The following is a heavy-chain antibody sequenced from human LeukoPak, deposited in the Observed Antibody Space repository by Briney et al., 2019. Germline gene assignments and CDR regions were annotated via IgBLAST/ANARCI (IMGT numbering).Heavy chain of an antibody. D-gene: IGHD5-12*01. V-gene: IGHV3-74*01. Sequence: GGSLRLSCAASGFTFSSYWMHWVRQAPGKGLVWVSRLNSDGTDTYHADSVKGRVTISRDNAKNTVYLEMNSLRAEDTAVYYCARGGLRNWYFDLWGRGTLVTVSS. CDR1: GFTFSSYW. CDR2: LNSDGTDT. J-gene: IGHJ2*01. CDR3: ARGGLRNWYFDL.